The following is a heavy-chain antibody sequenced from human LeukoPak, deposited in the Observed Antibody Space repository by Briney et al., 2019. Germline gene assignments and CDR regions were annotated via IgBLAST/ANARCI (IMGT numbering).Heavy chain of an antibody. V-gene: IGHV3-23*01. J-gene: IGHJ5*02. Sequence: GGSLRLSCAASGFTFSSYAMSWVRQAPGKGLEWVSSISGSGDSTYYADSVKGRFTISRDNSKNTLYLQMNSLRGEDTAVYYCAKEYDFWANNWFDPWGQGTLDTVSS. CDR2: ISGSGDST. CDR1: GFTFSSYA. D-gene: IGHD3-3*01. CDR3: AKEYDFWANNWFDP.